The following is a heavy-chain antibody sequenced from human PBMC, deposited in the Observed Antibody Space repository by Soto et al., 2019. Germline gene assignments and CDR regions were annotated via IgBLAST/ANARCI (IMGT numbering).Heavy chain of an antibody. Sequence: QVQLQESGPGLVKPSQTLSLTCTVSGGSISTGGYYWSWIRRHPGKGLVWIGYIYNSATTYYNPSLKSRVTISVDTSKNQFSLKLSSVTGADTAVYYCARDPAPWGQGELVTVSS. V-gene: IGHV4-31*03. J-gene: IGHJ5*02. CDR2: IYNSATT. CDR1: GGSISTGGYY. CDR3: ARDPAP.